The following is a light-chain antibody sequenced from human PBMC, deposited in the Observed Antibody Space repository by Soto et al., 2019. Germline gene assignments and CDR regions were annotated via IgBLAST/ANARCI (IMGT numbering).Light chain of an antibody. CDR3: SSYTSSSSYF. J-gene: IGLJ1*01. Sequence: QSVLTQPASVSGSPGQSITISCTGTSSDVGGYKYVSWYQQHPDKAPKLIIYDVTNRPSGISNRFSGSKSGNTASLTISGLQAEDEAYNYCSSYTSSSSYFFGTCTSVPVL. CDR2: DVT. CDR1: SSDVGGYKY. V-gene: IGLV2-14*01.